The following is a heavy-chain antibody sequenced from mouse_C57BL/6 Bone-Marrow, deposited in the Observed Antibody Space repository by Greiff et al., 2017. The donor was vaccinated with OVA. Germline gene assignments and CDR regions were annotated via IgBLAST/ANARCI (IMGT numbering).Heavy chain of an antibody. V-gene: IGHV1-7*01. CDR1: GYTFTSYW. CDR3: ARHYGSSHWYFDV. Sequence: VQLQESGAELAKPGASVKLSCKASGYTFTSYWMHWVKQRPGQGLEWIGYINPSSGYTKYNQKFKDKATLTADKSSSTAYMQLSSLTYEDSAVYDCARHYGSSHWYFDVWGTGTTVTVSS. D-gene: IGHD1-1*01. CDR2: INPSSGYT. J-gene: IGHJ1*03.